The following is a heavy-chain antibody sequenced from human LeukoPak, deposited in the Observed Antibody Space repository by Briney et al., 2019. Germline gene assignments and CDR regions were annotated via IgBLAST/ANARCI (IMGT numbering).Heavy chain of an antibody. CDR1: AGSFSGDS. V-gene: IGHV4-34*01. Sequence: PSETLSLTCVVSAGSFSGDSWSWIRQAPGKGLEWIGKVTRTGSTNYHPSLKSRVLISVDTSKSQFSLKVNSVTAADTGVYYCARGDGVIGAIGIGSWYFDLWGRGTLVAVSS. CDR2: VTRTGST. D-gene: IGHD2/OR15-2a*01. J-gene: IGHJ2*01. CDR3: ARGDGVIGAIGIGSWYFDL.